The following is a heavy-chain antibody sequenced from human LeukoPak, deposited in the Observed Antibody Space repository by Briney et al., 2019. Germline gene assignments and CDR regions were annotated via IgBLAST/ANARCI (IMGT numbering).Heavy chain of an antibody. CDR2: ISGSGSSA. CDR3: VPEGFDI. J-gene: IGHJ3*02. CDR1: GLTFSSYA. V-gene: IGHV3-23*01. Sequence: GGSLRLSCAASGLTFSSYAMSGVRQAPGKGLEWVSAISGSGSSAYYADSVKGRFIISRDNFKNTVHLEMSSLRAEDTALYYCVPEGFDIWGQGTMVTVSS.